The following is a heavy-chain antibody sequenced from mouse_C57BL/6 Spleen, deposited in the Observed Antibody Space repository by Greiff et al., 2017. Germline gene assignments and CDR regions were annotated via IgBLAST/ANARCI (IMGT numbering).Heavy chain of an antibody. CDR1: GYAFSSSW. J-gene: IGHJ2*01. CDR3: ARSELDY. V-gene: IGHV1-82*01. Sequence: VKVVESGPELVKPGASVKISCKASGYAFSSSWMNWVKQRPGKGLEWIGRIYPGDGDTNYNGKFKGKATLTADKSSSTAYMQLSSLTSEDSAVYFCARSELDYWGQGTTLTVSS. D-gene: IGHD4-1*01. CDR2: IYPGDGDT.